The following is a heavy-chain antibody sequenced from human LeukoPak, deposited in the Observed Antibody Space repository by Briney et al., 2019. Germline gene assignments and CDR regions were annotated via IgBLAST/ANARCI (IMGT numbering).Heavy chain of an antibody. D-gene: IGHD3-16*01. CDR3: ARVSGVVRVYYYYYGMDV. V-gene: IGHV1-8*01. CDR2: MNPNSGNT. Sequence: ASVKVSCKASGYTFTSYDINWVRQAPGQGLEWMGRMNPNSGNTGYAQKFQGRVTMTRNTSISTAYMELSSLRSEDTAVYYCARVSGVVRVYYYYYGMDVWGQGTTVTVSS. CDR1: GYTFTSYD. J-gene: IGHJ6*02.